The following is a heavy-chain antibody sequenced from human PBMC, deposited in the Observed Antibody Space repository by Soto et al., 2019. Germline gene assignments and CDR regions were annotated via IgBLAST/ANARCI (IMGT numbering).Heavy chain of an antibody. D-gene: IGHD4-17*01. V-gene: IGHV3-33*01. CDR3: ARGIDYGDYAIDY. Sequence: SLRLSCAASGFIFRDYGMHWVRQAPGKGLEWVAVIWYDGSNKYYAESVKGRFTISRDNSKNTLYLQMNSLRAEDTAVYYCARGIDYGDYAIDYWGQGTLVTVSS. CDR1: GFIFRDYG. J-gene: IGHJ4*02. CDR2: IWYDGSNK.